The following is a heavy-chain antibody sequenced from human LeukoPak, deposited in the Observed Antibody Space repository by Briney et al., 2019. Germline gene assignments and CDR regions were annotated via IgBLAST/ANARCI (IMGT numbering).Heavy chain of an antibody. CDR2: ISYDGSNK. V-gene: IGHV3-30*18. CDR1: GFTFSSYG. CDR3: AKDEPSDIRGVGMDV. Sequence: GGSLRLSCAASGFTFSSYGMHWVRQAPGKGLEWVAVISYDGSNKYYADSVKGRFTISRDNSKNTLYLQMNSLRAEDTAVYYCAKDEPSDIRGVGMDVWGQGTTVTVSS. D-gene: IGHD3-9*01. J-gene: IGHJ6*02.